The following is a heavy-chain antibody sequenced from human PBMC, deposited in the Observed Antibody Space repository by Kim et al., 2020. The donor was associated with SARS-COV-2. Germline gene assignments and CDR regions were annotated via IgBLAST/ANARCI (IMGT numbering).Heavy chain of an antibody. J-gene: IGHJ4*02. Sequence: SETLSLTCTVSGGSISSGGYYWSWIRQHPGKGLEWIGYIYYSGSTYYNPSLKSRVTISVDTSKNQFSLKLSSVTAADTAVYYCARYSGSHLDYWGQGTLVTVSS. D-gene: IGHD1-26*01. V-gene: IGHV4-31*03. CDR2: IYYSGST. CDR1: GGSISSGGYY. CDR3: ARYSGSHLDY.